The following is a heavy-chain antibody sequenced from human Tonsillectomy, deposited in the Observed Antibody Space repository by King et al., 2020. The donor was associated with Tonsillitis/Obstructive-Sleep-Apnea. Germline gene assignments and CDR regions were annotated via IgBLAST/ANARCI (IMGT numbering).Heavy chain of an antibody. Sequence: QLVQSGAEVKKPGSSVKVSCKASGGTFSNSALSWVRQAPVQGLEWMGGIIPIFGAANYAQKFQGRVTITADESTNTAYMELSSLRSEETAVYYCAGKSGSYYYYYMDVWGKGTTVTVSS. J-gene: IGHJ6*03. CDR1: GGTFSNSA. V-gene: IGHV1-69*01. CDR3: AGKSGSYYYYYMDV. CDR2: IIPIFGAA. D-gene: IGHD1-26*01.